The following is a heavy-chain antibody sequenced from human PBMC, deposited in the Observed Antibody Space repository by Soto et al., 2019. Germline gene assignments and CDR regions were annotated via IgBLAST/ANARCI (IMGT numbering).Heavy chain of an antibody. CDR2: IKSKTDGGTT. D-gene: IGHD3-10*01. Sequence: GGSLRLSCAASGFTFSNAWMSWVRQAPGKGLEWVGRIKSKTDGGTTDYAAPVKGRFTISRDDSKNTLYLQMNSLKTEDTAVYCCTTGRGYYYYYMDVWGKGTTVTVSS. CDR1: GFTFSNAW. V-gene: IGHV3-15*01. J-gene: IGHJ6*03. CDR3: TTGRGYYYYYMDV.